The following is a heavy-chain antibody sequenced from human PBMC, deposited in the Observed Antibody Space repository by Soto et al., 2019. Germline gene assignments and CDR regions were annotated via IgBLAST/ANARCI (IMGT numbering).Heavy chain of an antibody. CDR2: ISGSGGST. Sequence: EVQLLESGGGLVQPGGSLRLSCAASGFTFSSYAMSWVRQAPGKGLEWVSAISGSGGSTYYADSVKGRFTISRDNSKNTLYLQMNSLRTEDTAVYYCAKLGSGSGSFFHYYYYMDVWGKGTTVTVSS. CDR3: AKLGSGSGSFFHYYYYMDV. J-gene: IGHJ6*03. CDR1: GFTFSSYA. D-gene: IGHD3-10*01. V-gene: IGHV3-23*01.